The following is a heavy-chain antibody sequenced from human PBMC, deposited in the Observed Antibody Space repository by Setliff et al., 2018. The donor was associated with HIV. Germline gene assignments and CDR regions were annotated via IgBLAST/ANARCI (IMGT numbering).Heavy chain of an antibody. V-gene: IGHV4-39*07. CDR3: LRGSYYDSSGYLSPYLDY. J-gene: IGHJ4*02. D-gene: IGHD3-22*01. CDR1: GGSISSSSYY. CDR2: IYYSGST. Sequence: SETLSLTCTVSGGSISSSSYYWGWIRQPPGKGLEWIGSIYYSGSTYYNPSLKSRVTISVDTSKNQFSLKLSSVTAADTAVYYCLRGSYYDSSGYLSPYLDYWGQGTLGTVSS.